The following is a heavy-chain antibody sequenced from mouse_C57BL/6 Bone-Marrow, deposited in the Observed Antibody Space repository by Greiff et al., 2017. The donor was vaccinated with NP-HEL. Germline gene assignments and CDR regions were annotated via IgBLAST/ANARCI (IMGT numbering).Heavy chain of an antibody. Sequence: EVQLVESGGDLVKPGGSLKLSCAASGFTFSSYGMSWVRQTPDKRLEWVATISSGGSYPYYPDSVKGRFTISRDNAKNTLYLQMSSRKSEDTAMYYCASSTVVASHWYFDVWGTGTTVTVSS. J-gene: IGHJ1*03. CDR3: ASSTVVASHWYFDV. V-gene: IGHV5-6*01. CDR2: ISSGGSYP. CDR1: GFTFSSYG. D-gene: IGHD1-1*01.